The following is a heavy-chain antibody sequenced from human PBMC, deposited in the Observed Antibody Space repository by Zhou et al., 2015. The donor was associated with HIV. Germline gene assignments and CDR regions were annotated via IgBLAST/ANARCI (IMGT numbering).Heavy chain of an antibody. V-gene: IGHV1-46*01. CDR2: INPSGGGT. D-gene: IGHD6-6*01. CDR1: GYTFSSHY. J-gene: IGHJ2*01. CDR3: ARDRGGARPDWRYFDL. Sequence: QVQLVQSGAEVKKPGASVKVSCKASGYTFSSHYMHWVRQAPGQGLGWMGLINPSGGGTSYAQKFRARVTMTRDTSTSTVYMVLSSLRSEDTAVYYCARDRGGARPDWRYFDLWGRGTLVSVSS.